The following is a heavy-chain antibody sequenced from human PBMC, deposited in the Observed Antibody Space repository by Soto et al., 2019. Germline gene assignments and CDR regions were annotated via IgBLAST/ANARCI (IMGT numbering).Heavy chain of an antibody. V-gene: IGHV4-59*01. CDR1: GVPIRSYF. CDR3: AGSKKLGVSFDY. J-gene: IGHJ4*02. CDR2: TYYTADT. D-gene: IGHD3-10*01. Sequence: PSETLSLTCTVSGVPIRSYFWSWIRQPPGKGLDWLGSTYYTADTKYSPSLESRATISADPSKKQFSLRLSPVTAADTALYYCAGSKKLGVSFDYWGQGALVTVSS.